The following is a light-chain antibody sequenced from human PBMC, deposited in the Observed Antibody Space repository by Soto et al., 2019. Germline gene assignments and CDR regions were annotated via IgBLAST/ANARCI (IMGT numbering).Light chain of an antibody. V-gene: IGKV1-39*01. CDR3: QQSYSTPLT. Sequence: DIQMTQSPSSLSASVGDRVTITCRASQSVSSYLNWYQQKPGKAPKFLIYSASSLQSGVPSRFSGSGSGTDFTLNISSLQPEEFATYYCQQSYSTPLTCGGGTKVEIK. CDR2: SAS. CDR1: QSVSSY. J-gene: IGKJ4*01.